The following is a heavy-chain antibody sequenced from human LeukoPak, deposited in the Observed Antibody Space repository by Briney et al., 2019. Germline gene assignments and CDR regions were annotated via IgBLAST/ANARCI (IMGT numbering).Heavy chain of an antibody. D-gene: IGHD6-19*01. Sequence: ASVKVSCKASGYTFTSYGISWVRQAPGQGLEWMGWMNPNSGNTGYAQKFQGRVTMTRSTSISTAYMELSSLRSEDTAVYYCARGRAVYNWFDPWGQGTLVTVSS. CDR1: GYTFTSYG. CDR2: MNPNSGNT. J-gene: IGHJ5*02. CDR3: ARGRAVYNWFDP. V-gene: IGHV1-8*02.